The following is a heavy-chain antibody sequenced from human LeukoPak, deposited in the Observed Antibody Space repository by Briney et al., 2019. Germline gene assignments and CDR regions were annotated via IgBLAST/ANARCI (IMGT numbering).Heavy chain of an antibody. CDR3: AKDVTGGWFDP. D-gene: IGHD2-21*02. CDR1: GFTFSNYG. CDR2: ISYDGSNK. Sequence: PILSCADSGFTFSNYGMHRVRQAPGKGLEWVAVISYDGSNKYYADSVKGRFTISRDNSKNTLYLQMNSLRAEDTAVYYCAKDVTGGWFDPWGQGTLVTVSS. V-gene: IGHV3-30*18. J-gene: IGHJ5*02.